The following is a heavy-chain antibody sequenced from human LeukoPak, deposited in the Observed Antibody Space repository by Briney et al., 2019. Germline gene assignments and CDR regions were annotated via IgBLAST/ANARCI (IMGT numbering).Heavy chain of an antibody. CDR3: ARGPPGWSDAFNI. CDR1: GFTVSSNY. Sequence: PGGSLRLSCAASGFTVSSNYMSWVRQAPGKGLEWVSVIYSGGSTYYADSVKGRFTISRDNSKNTLYLQMNSLRAEDTAVYYCARGPPGWSDAFNIWGQGTMVTVSS. J-gene: IGHJ3*02. CDR2: IYSGGST. V-gene: IGHV3-66*01. D-gene: IGHD6-19*01.